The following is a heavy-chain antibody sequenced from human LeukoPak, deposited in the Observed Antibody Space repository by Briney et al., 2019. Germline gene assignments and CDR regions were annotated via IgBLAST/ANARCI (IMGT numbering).Heavy chain of an antibody. V-gene: IGHV4-34*01. Sequence: SETLSLTCAVYGGSFSGYYWSWIRQPPGKGLEWIGEINRSGSTNYNPSLKSRVTISVDTSKNQFSLKLSSVTAADTAVYYCARGLGAYSSSWHYRYYYYGMDVWGQGTTVTVSS. CDR2: INRSGST. D-gene: IGHD6-13*01. CDR1: GGSFSGYY. CDR3: ARGLGAYSSSWHYRYYYYGMDV. J-gene: IGHJ6*02.